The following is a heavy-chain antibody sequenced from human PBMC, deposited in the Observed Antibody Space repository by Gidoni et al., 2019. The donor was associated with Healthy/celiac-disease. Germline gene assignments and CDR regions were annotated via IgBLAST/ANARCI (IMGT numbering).Heavy chain of an antibody. D-gene: IGHD1-26*01. CDR1: GFTLSSYS. CDR3: ATEKGGAFDI. Sequence: EVRLVVSGRGLVKRGASLSSSCAASGFTLSSYSMNWVRQAPGKGRECVSYSSSSSRYIYSADSLKGRFTISRDNAKNSLYLQMNSLRADDTAVYYCATEKGGAFDIWGQGTMVTVSS. CDR2: SSSSSRYI. J-gene: IGHJ3*02. V-gene: IGHV3-21*01.